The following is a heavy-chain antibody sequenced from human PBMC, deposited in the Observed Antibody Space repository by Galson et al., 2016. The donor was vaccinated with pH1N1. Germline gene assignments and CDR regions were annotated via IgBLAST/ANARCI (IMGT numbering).Heavy chain of an antibody. V-gene: IGHV1-69*05. CDR2: IIPMFGTT. CDR1: GGTFSTYA. Sequence: SVKVSCKASGGTFSTYAISWVRQAHGQGLEWMGGIIPMFGTTNHAQKFQGRVTFTTDDSASSVYMELIRLRSGDAAIYYCERERNWNDKGDAFDIWGQGTMVSVS. J-gene: IGHJ3*02. D-gene: IGHD1-1*01. CDR3: ERERNWNDKGDAFDI.